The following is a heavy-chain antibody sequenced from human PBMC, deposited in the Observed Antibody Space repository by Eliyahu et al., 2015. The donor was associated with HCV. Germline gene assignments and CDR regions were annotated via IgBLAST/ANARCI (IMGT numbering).Heavy chain of an antibody. D-gene: IGHD6-13*01. CDR1: GFAFXSXX. V-gene: IGHV3-30*03. J-gene: IGHJ4*02. Sequence: QVQLVESXGGVVQPGRXLRXSCAAXGFAFXSXXMXWVRQAPGKGLEWVAIVSYDGSNKDYADSVRGRFTVSRDNSKDTLYLQMNSLRPEDTAVYYCARDNYPGYTTSAGHWGQGTLVTVSS. CDR2: VSYDGSNK. CDR3: ARDNYPGYTTSAGH.